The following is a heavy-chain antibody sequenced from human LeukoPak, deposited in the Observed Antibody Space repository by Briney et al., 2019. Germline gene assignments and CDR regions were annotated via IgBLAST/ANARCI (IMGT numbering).Heavy chain of an antibody. V-gene: IGHV3-23*01. CDR2: ISGSGGST. CDR1: GFAFSSYA. D-gene: IGHD6-13*01. CDR3: AKDRYSSSWYWFDP. J-gene: IGHJ5*02. Sequence: GGSLRLSCAASGFAFSSYAMSWVRQAPGKGLEWASAISGSGGSTYYADSVEGRFTISRDNSKNTLYLQMNSLRAEDTAVYYCAKDRYSSSWYWFDPWGQGTLVTVSS.